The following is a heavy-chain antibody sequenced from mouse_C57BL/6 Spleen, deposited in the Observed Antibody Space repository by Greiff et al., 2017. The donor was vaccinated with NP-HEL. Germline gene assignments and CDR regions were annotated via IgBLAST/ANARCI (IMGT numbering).Heavy chain of an antibody. CDR1: GYTFTSYW. Sequence: QVQLQQPGAELVKPGASVKLSCKASGYTFTSYWMHWVKQRPGQGLEWIGMIHPNSGSTNYNEKFKSKATLTVDKSSSTAYMQLSSLTSEDSAVYYCARKDYGSNSWFAYWGQGTLVTVSA. CDR3: ARKDYGSNSWFAY. CDR2: IHPNSGST. J-gene: IGHJ3*01. D-gene: IGHD1-1*01. V-gene: IGHV1-64*01.